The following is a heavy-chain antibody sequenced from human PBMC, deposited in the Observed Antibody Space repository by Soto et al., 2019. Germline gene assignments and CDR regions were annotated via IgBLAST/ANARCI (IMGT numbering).Heavy chain of an antibody. V-gene: IGHV1-46*01. CDR3: ARDRDTAPLYEMDV. D-gene: IGHD5-18*01. Sequence: QVQLVQSGAEVRKPGASVNISCQGSGYTFTNYYMHWVRQAPGQGLEWMGLINPNDGRTSYPQKFQGRITVTRDTSTSTVYMEVSSLRSVDTAVYYCARDRDTAPLYEMDVWGPGTTVTVSS. CDR2: INPNDGRT. CDR1: GYTFTNYY. J-gene: IGHJ6*02.